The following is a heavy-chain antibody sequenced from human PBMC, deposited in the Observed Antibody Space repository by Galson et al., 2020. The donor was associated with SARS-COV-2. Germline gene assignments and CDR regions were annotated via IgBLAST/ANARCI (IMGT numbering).Heavy chain of an antibody. Sequence: GGSLRLSCAASGFTFSNYAMHWVRQAPGKGLECVAVIWYDASKKYYADSVKGRFTVSRDNSKSTMYLQMNSLRAEDTAVYYCARIDGPYECGLGSLHSWGHGILVTVSS. CDR2: IWYDASKK. CDR1: GFTFSNYA. D-gene: IGHD3-16*01. J-gene: IGHJ5*01. CDR3: ARIDGPYECGLGSLHS. V-gene: IGHV3-33*01.